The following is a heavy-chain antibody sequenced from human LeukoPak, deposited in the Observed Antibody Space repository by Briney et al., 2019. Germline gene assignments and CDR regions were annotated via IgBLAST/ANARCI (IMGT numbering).Heavy chain of an antibody. CDR3: ARWPDYFDTSRYYYGMDV. J-gene: IGHJ6*02. CDR2: MYSGGNT. CDR1: GFTVSSNY. D-gene: IGHD3-22*01. V-gene: IGHV3-53*01. Sequence: GGSLRLSCAASGFTVSSNYMSWVRQAPGKGLEWISVMYSGGNTFYADSVKGRFTISRDNSKNTLYLQMNSLRAEDTAVYCCARWPDYFDTSRYYYGMDVWGQGTTVTVSS.